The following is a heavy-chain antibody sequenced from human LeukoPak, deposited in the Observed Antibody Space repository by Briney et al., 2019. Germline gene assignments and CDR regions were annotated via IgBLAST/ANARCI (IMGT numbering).Heavy chain of an antibody. D-gene: IGHD5-24*01. V-gene: IGHV4-34*01. CDR2: INHSGST. CDR1: GGSFSGYY. CDR3: ARELGDGYNLNWFDP. J-gene: IGHJ5*02. Sequence: PSETLSLTCAVYGGSFSGYYWSWIRQPPGKGLEWIGEINHSGSTNYNPSLKSRVTISVDTSKNQFSLKLSSVTAADTAVYYCARELGDGYNLNWFDPWGQGTLVTVSS.